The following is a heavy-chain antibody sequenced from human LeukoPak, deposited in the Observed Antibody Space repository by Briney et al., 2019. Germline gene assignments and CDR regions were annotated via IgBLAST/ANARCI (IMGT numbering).Heavy chain of an antibody. V-gene: IGHV3-30*18. Sequence: PGGSLRLSCAASGFTLSTYAMHGVRQAPGKGGEGVAVISYDGSNKYYEDAVKGRFTISKDNAKKTLSLQMNSLRAEDTAVYFCAKFRGPTVTTCADFAYWGQGTLVTVSS. D-gene: IGHD4-17*01. CDR3: AKFRGPTVTTCADFAY. CDR1: GFTLSTYA. J-gene: IGHJ4*02. CDR2: ISYDGSNK.